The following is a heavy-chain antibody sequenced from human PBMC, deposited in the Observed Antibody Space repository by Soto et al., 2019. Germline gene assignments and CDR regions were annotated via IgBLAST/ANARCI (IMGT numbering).Heavy chain of an antibody. D-gene: IGHD6-13*01. Sequence: PGGSLRLSCAASGFTFSSYAMSWVRQAPGKGLEWVSAISGSGGSTYYADSVKGRFTISRDNSKNTLYLQMNSLSAEDTAVYYCATSYGNAWYTYWGQGTQVTVSS. CDR2: ISGSGGST. J-gene: IGHJ4*02. V-gene: IGHV3-23*01. CDR1: GFTFSSYA. CDR3: ATSYGNAWYTY.